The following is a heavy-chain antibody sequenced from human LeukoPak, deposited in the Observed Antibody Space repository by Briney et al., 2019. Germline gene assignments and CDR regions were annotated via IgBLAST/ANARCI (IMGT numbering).Heavy chain of an antibody. CDR3: ARDPPVGPRGLFQTRYFDY. J-gene: IGHJ4*02. CDR2: IIPILGIA. CDR1: GGTFSSYA. Sequence: GASVKVSCKASGGTFSSYAISWVRQAPGQGLEWMGRIIPILGIANYAQKFQGRVTITADKSTSTAYMELSSLRSEDTAVYYCARDPPVGPRGLFQTRYFDYWGQGTLVTVSS. V-gene: IGHV1-69*04. D-gene: IGHD2-2*01.